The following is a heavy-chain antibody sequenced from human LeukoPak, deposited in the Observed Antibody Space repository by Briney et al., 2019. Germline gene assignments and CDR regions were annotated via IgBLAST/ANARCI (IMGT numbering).Heavy chain of an antibody. CDR2: IYYSGST. Sequence: SETLSLTCTVSGGSISSGGYYWSWIRQHPGKGLEWIGYIYYSGSTYYNPSLKSRVTISVDTSKNQFSLKLSSVTAADTAVYYCARVSDTYLNWIDPWGQGTLVTVSS. D-gene: IGHD2/OR15-2a*01. CDR1: GGSISSGGYY. V-gene: IGHV4-31*03. CDR3: ARVSDTYLNWIDP. J-gene: IGHJ5*02.